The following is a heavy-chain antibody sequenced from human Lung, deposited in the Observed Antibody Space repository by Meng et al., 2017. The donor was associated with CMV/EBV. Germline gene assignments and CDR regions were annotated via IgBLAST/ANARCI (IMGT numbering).Heavy chain of an antibody. J-gene: IGHJ4*02. CDR1: GYAFIAVY. CDR2: INPSSGGT. CDR3: ARGDIYPHNGYFDY. V-gene: IGHV1-2*02. D-gene: IGHD5-12*01. Sequence: ASGYAFIAVYMHWGRQAPGQGLEWMGWINPSSGGTSYAQKFQGRVTMTRDTSMSTAYMDLSRLTSDDTAVYYCARGDIYPHNGYFDYWGQGTLVTVSS.